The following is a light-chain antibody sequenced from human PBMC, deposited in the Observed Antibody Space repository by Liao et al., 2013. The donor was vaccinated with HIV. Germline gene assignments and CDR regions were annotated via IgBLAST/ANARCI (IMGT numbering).Light chain of an antibody. Sequence: SYDLTQPPSVSVSPGQTAIITCSGDRLGDKYAFWYQVKPGQSPLMVMSEDTKRPSGIPERFSGSNSGNTATLTISGTQAMDEADYYCQAWDSNTGVFGTGTKVTVL. CDR3: QAWDSNTGV. CDR2: EDT. V-gene: IGLV3-1*01. CDR1: RLGDKY. J-gene: IGLJ1*01.